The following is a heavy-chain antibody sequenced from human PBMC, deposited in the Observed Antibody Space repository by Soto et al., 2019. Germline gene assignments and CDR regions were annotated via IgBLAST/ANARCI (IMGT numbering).Heavy chain of an antibody. CDR3: ARLRGYCSGGSCYHFDC. CDR2: IYYSGTT. Sequence: GGSISSGSYYWCWIRQTPGKGLEWIGSIYYSGTTNYNPSLKSRVSISVDTSKNQFSLRLSSVTAVDTAIYYCARLRGYCSGGSCYHFDCWGQGTLVTVSS. V-gene: IGHV4-39*01. D-gene: IGHD2-15*01. J-gene: IGHJ4*02. CDR1: GGSISSGSYY.